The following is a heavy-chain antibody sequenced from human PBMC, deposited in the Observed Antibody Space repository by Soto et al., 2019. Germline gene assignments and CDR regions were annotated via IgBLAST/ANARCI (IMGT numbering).Heavy chain of an antibody. V-gene: IGHV3-23*01. CDR2: ISAGGGST. J-gene: IGHJ4*02. Sequence: GGSLRLSCAASGFTFSSFAMTWVRQAPGEGLEWVSGISAGGGSTYYSDSVKGRFTISRDNSKNTVYLHMNSLRGEDTAMYYCARDGARIDSSGKFDYWGQGTQVTVSS. CDR3: ARDGARIDSSGKFDY. CDR1: GFTFSSFA. D-gene: IGHD3-22*01.